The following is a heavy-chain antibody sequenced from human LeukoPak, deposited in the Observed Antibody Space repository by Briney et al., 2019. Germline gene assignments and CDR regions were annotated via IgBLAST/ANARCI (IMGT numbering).Heavy chain of an antibody. Sequence: GGSLRLSCEASGLTVSSYSMNWVRQAPGKGLEWVSYISSSSSTIYYADSVKGRFTISRDNAKNSLYLQMNSLRDEDTAVYYCARARASGRSGFDYWGQGTLVTVSS. CDR2: ISSSSSTI. J-gene: IGHJ4*02. V-gene: IGHV3-48*02. D-gene: IGHD2-15*01. CDR1: GLTVSSYS. CDR3: ARARASGRSGFDY.